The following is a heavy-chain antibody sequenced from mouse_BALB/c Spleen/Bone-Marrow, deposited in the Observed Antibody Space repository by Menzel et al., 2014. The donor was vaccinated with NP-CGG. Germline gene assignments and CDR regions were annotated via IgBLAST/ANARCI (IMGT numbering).Heavy chain of an antibody. D-gene: IGHD1-1*01. Sequence: EVQLQQSGPELVKPGASVKISCKASGYSFXGYYMHWVKQSHVKSLEWIGRINPYNGATSYNQNFKDKASLTVDKSSSTAYMELHSLTSEDSAVYYCARYDYYGSSFFDYWGQGTTLTVSS. CDR1: GYSFXGYY. CDR3: ARYDYYGSSFFDY. J-gene: IGHJ2*01. CDR2: INPYNGAT. V-gene: IGHV1-31*01.